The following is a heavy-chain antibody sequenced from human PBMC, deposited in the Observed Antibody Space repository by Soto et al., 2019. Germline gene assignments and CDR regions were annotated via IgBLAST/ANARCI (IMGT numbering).Heavy chain of an antibody. J-gene: IGHJ6*02. Sequence: QVQLVQSGAEVKKPGSSVKVSCKASGGTFSSYAISWVRQAPGQGLEWMGGIIPIFGTANYAQKFQGRVTITEEESTSTAYMELSSLRSEDTAVYYCARGEAYCGGACYLSYYYGMDVWGRGTTVTVSS. V-gene: IGHV1-69*01. CDR3: ARGEAYCGGACYLSYYYGMDV. CDR2: IIPIFGTA. D-gene: IGHD2-21*02. CDR1: GGTFSSYA.